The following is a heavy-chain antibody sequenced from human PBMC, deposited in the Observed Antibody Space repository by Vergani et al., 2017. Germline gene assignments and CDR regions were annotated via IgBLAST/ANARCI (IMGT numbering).Heavy chain of an antibody. D-gene: IGHD5-18*01. CDR1: GFTFSSYA. CDR2: ISASGVGT. V-gene: IGHV3-23*04. J-gene: IGHJ4*02. CDR3: AKGYSYGHMYYFDY. Sequence: VQLVESGGGVVQPGRSLRLSCAASGFTFSSYAMSWVRQAPGKGLEWVSAISASGVGTYYADSVKGRFTISRDNSKNTLYLQMNRLRAEDTAVYYCAKGYSYGHMYYFDYWGQGTLVTVSS.